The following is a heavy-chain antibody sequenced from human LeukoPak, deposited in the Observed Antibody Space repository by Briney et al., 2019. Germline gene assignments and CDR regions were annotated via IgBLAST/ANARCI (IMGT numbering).Heavy chain of an antibody. Sequence: PGGSLRLSCAASGFTFSSYGMHWVRQAPGKGLEWVAFIRYDGSNKYYADSVKGRFTISRDNSKNTLYLQMNSLRAVDTAVYYCAKGRGYCSGGSCYSDYWGQGTLVTVSS. J-gene: IGHJ4*02. D-gene: IGHD2-15*01. CDR3: AKGRGYCSGGSCYSDY. CDR2: IRYDGSNK. V-gene: IGHV3-30*02. CDR1: GFTFSSYG.